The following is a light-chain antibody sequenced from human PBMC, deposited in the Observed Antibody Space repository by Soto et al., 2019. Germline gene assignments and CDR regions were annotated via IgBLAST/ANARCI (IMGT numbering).Light chain of an antibody. CDR3: LSFDSRLSVV. CDR2: GNT. Sequence: QSVLTQPPSVSGAPGQRVTISCTGSSSNIGAGYDVHWYQQLPGRAPKLLIYGNTNRPSGVPDRFSGSKSGTSASLAITGIKAEDEADYYCLSFDSRLSVVFGGGTKLTVL. V-gene: IGLV1-40*01. CDR1: SSNIGAGYD. J-gene: IGLJ2*01.